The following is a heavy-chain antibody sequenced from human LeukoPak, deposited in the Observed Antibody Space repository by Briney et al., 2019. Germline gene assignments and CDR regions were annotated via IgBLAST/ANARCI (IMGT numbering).Heavy chain of an antibody. CDR2: ISAYNGNT. Sequence: ASVKVSCKASGYTFTSYGISWVRQAPGQGLEWMGWISAYNGNTNYAQKLQGRVTMTTDTSTSTAYMGLRSLRSDDTAVYYCARSRSYYDFWSGYPTSGEDWFDPWGQGTLVTVSS. CDR3: ARSRSYYDFWSGYPTSGEDWFDP. V-gene: IGHV1-18*01. J-gene: IGHJ5*02. CDR1: GYTFTSYG. D-gene: IGHD3-3*01.